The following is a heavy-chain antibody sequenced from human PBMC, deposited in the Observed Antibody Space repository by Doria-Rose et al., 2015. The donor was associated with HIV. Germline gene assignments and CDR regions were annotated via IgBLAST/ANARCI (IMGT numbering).Heavy chain of an antibody. V-gene: IGHV3-15*07. CDR3: TTDRFFPS. CDR2: IKSKPDGGTT. J-gene: IGHJ3*01. CDR1: GFTFSNAW. Sequence: LQESGGGLVKPGGSLRLSRAASGFTFSNAWMNWVRQAPGKGLEWVGRIKSKPDGGTTEYAAPVKGRFSISRDDSKNTLSLQVNILKTEDTAVYYCTTDRFFPSWGQGTMVTVSS. D-gene: IGHD3-16*01.